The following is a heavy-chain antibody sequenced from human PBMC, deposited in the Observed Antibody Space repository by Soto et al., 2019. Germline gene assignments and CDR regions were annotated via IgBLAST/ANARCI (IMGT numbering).Heavy chain of an antibody. J-gene: IGHJ4*02. D-gene: IGHD3-22*01. CDR1: GYTFTSYA. Sequence: QVQLVQSGAEVKKPGASVKVSCKASGYTFTSYAMHCVRQAPGQRLEWMGWINAGNGNTKYSQKFQGRVTITRDTSASTAYMELSSLRSEDTAVYYCARGDGYYYFDYWGKGTLVTVSS. CDR3: ARGDGYYYFDY. V-gene: IGHV1-3*01. CDR2: INAGNGNT.